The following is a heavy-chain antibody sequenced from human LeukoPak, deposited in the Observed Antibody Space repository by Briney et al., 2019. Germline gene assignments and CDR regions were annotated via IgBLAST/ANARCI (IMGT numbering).Heavy chain of an antibody. V-gene: IGHV4-59*01. CDR2: IYYTGST. Sequence: SETLSLTCTVSGGAISTYYWSWIRQTPGMGLEWIGYIYYTGSTNYNPSLKSRVTISVVASKNQFSLKMSSMTAADTAVYYCARAQGYSSGWDFQHWGQGTLVTVSS. D-gene: IGHD6-19*01. CDR1: GGAISTYY. J-gene: IGHJ1*01. CDR3: ARAQGYSSGWDFQH.